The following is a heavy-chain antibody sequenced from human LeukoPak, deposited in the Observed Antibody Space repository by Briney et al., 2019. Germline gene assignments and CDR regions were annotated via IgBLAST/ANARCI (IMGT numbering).Heavy chain of an antibody. Sequence: ASVKVSCKASGYTITTYAITWVRQAPGQGLEWMGWIRANNGNTNYAQKLQGRVTMTTDTSTSTAYMELRSLRSDDTAVYYCARTPRGAVVTLGDAFDIWGQGTMVTVSS. CDR3: ARTPRGAVVTLGDAFDI. CDR2: IRANNGNT. D-gene: IGHD4-23*01. CDR1: GYTITTYA. V-gene: IGHV1-18*01. J-gene: IGHJ3*02.